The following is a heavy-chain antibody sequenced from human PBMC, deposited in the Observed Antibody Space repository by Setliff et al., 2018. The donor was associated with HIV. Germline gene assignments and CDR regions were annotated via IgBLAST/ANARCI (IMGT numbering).Heavy chain of an antibody. J-gene: IGHJ4*02. CDR3: ARRVPPIPSGDLDY. Sequence: GASVKVSCKASGYSFTGYYVDWVRQAPGQGLEWMGRINPKSGATNLAQKFQGRVTLTRDTSISTAYMDLSRLRSDDTAVYYCARRVPPIPSGDLDYWGQGTLVTVSS. D-gene: IGHD4-17*01. CDR2: INPKSGAT. V-gene: IGHV1-2*06. CDR1: GYSFTGYY.